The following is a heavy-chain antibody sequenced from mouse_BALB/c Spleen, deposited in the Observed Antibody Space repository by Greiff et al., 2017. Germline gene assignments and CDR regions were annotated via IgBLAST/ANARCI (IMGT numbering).Heavy chain of an antibody. CDR3: ARGDGSSYRFAY. CDR1: GFSLTGSG. J-gene: IGHJ3*01. V-gene: IGHV2-6-7*01. CDR2: ICGDGST. D-gene: IGHD1-1*01. Sequence: VHLVESGPGLVAPSQSLSITCTASGFSLTGSGVNWVRQPPGKGLEWLGMICGDGSTDYNSALKSRLSTSKDNSKSQVFLKMNSLQTDDTARYYCARGDGSSYRFAYWGQGTLVTVSA.